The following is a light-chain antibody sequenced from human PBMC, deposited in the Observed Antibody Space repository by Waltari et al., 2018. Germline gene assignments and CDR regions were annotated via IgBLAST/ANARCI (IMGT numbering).Light chain of an antibody. CDR1: QTISSW. CDR3: QQFNSFPWT. Sequence: DIQMTQSPSSLSASVGDSVPIPCRASQTISSWLAWYQQKPGKAPKLLIYKASTLESGVPSRFSGSGSGTEFTLTISSLQPGDFATYYCQQFNSFPWTFGHGTKVEIK. V-gene: IGKV1-5*03. CDR2: KAS. J-gene: IGKJ1*01.